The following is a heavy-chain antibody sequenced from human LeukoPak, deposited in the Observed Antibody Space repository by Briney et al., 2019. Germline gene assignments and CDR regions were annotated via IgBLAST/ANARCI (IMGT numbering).Heavy chain of an antibody. CDR3: ARVGYCSSTSCYYYYYYYMDV. V-gene: IGHV1-18*01. CDR1: GYTFTSYG. CDR2: ISAYNGNT. D-gene: IGHD2-2*01. J-gene: IGHJ6*03. Sequence: VASVKVSCKASGYTFTSYGISWVRQAPGQGLEWMGWISAYNGNTNYAQKLQGRVTMTTDTSTSTAYMGLRSLRSDDTAVYYCARVGYCSSTSCYYYYYYYMDVWGKGTTVTVSS.